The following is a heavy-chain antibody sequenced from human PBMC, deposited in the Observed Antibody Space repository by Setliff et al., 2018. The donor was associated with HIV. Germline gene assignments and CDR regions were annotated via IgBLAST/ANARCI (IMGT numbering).Heavy chain of an antibody. CDR3: AGPTNIDTLYYGSQTFYMYYYGLDV. J-gene: IGHJ6*02. CDR2: ISSTGTYI. CDR1: GFTFSSYS. V-gene: IGHV3-21*01. D-gene: IGHD1-26*01. Sequence: LRLSCAASGFTFSSYSMNWVRQAPGKGLEWVSSISSTGTYIYYADSMKGRFTISRDNAKNSLYLQMNSLRADDTAVYFCAGPTNIDTLYYGSQTFYMYYYGLDVWGQGTTVTVSS.